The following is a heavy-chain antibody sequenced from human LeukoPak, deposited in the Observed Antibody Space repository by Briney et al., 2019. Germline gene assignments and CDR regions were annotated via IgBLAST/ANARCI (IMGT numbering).Heavy chain of an antibody. Sequence: PGGSLRLSCAASGFTFSSYSMNWVRQAPGKGLEWVSYISSSSSTIYYADSVKGRFTISRDNAKNSLYLQMNSLRAEDTAVYYCARVETTPGIAGAGVDYWGQGTLVTVSS. CDR1: GFTFSSYS. J-gene: IGHJ4*02. V-gene: IGHV3-48*04. CDR3: ARVETTPGIAGAGVDY. CDR2: ISSSSSTI. D-gene: IGHD6-13*01.